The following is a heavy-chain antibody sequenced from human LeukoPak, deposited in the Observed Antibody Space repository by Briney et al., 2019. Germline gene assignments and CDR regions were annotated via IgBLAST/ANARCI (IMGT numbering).Heavy chain of an antibody. CDR3: ARAFYYGDYVFPYFDY. CDR2: INHSGST. D-gene: IGHD4-17*01. V-gene: IGHV4-34*01. J-gene: IGHJ4*02. CDR1: GFTFSSYA. Sequence: GSLRLSCAASGFTFSSYAMSWIRQPPGKGLEWIGEINHSGSTNYNPSLKSRVTISVDTSKNQFSLKLSSVTAADTAVYYCARAFYYGDYVFPYFDYWGQGTLVTVSS.